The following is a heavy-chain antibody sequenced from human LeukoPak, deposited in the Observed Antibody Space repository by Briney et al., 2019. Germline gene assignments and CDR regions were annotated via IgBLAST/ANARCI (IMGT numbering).Heavy chain of an antibody. D-gene: IGHD3-10*01. V-gene: IGHV3-7*01. CDR2: IRQDGSEK. CDR3: AKGSSGPPSAFDI. Sequence: GGSLRLSCTASGFTFSGHWMSWVRQAPGKGLEWVASIRQDGSEKHYVDSVEGRFIISRDNAKGSLHLQMNSLRAEDTAVYYCAKGSSGPPSAFDIWGQGTLVTVSS. J-gene: IGHJ3*02. CDR1: GFTFSGHW.